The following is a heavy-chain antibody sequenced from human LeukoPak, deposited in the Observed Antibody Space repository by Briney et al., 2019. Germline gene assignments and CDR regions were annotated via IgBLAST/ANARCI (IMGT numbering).Heavy chain of an antibody. V-gene: IGHV3-30*18. Sequence: GGSLRLSCAASGFTFSSYGMHWVRQAPGKGLEWVAVISYDGSNKYYADSVKGRFTISRDNSKNTLYLQMNSLRAEDTAVYYCAKDGAKMQLLENFDYWGQGTLVTVSS. CDR2: ISYDGSNK. CDR1: GFTFSSYG. CDR3: AKDGAKMQLLENFDY. J-gene: IGHJ4*02. D-gene: IGHD4/OR15-4a*01.